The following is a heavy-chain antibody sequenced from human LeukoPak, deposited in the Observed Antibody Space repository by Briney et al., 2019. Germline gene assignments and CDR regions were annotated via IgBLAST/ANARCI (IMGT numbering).Heavy chain of an antibody. CDR3: TRVRVSSYYGMDI. CDR2: ISYDGSDT. J-gene: IGHJ6*02. Sequence: PGRSLRLSCAASGFTFSSYGIHWVRQAPGKALEWVAFISYDGSDTYYRDSVEGRFTISRDNAKNSLYLQMNSLRAEDTAVYYCTRVRVSSYYGMDIWGQGTTVTVSS. D-gene: IGHD2/OR15-2a*01. CDR1: GFTFSSYG. V-gene: IGHV3-33*05.